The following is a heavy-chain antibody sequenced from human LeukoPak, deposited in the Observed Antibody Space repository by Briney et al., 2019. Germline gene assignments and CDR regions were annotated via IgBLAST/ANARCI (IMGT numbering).Heavy chain of an antibody. CDR1: GFTFSSYW. Sequence: PGGSLRLSCAASGFTFSSYWMHWVRQAPGKGLVWVSRINTDGISTAYADSVRGRFTISRDNAKNTLYLQMNSLRPEDTALYYCAKDVAVGVAVSHNYFEYWGQGTLVTVSS. CDR3: AKDVAVGVAVSHNYFEY. CDR2: INTDGIST. D-gene: IGHD6-19*01. J-gene: IGHJ4*02. V-gene: IGHV3-74*01.